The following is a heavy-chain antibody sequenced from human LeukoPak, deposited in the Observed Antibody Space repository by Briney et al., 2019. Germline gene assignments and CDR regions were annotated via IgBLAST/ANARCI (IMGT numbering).Heavy chain of an antibody. Sequence: GGSLRLSCAASGFTFSSYAMAWVRQAPGKGLEWVSGISGSGDATWYADSVKGRFTISRDNSKNTVSLQMNSLRPEDTAIYYCAKCSWSSCFAAGAFDCWGQGTQVTVSS. CDR2: ISGSGDAT. V-gene: IGHV3-23*01. D-gene: IGHD2-15*01. J-gene: IGHJ4*02. CDR3: AKCSWSSCFAAGAFDC. CDR1: GFTFSSYA.